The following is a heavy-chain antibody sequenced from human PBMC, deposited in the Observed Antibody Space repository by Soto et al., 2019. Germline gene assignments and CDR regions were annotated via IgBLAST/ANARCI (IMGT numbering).Heavy chain of an antibody. CDR3: ARDRVATIEDCYYYGMDV. Sequence: SVKVSCKASGGTFSSYAISWVRQAPGQGLEWMGGIIPIFGTANYAQKFQGRVTITADESTSTAYMELSSLRSEDTAVYYCARDRVATIEDCYYYGMDVWGQGTTVTVSS. CDR2: IIPIFGTA. J-gene: IGHJ6*02. D-gene: IGHD5-12*01. CDR1: GGTFSSYA. V-gene: IGHV1-69*13.